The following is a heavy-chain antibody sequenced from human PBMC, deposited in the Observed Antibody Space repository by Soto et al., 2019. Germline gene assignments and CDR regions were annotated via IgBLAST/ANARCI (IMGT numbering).Heavy chain of an antibody. CDR2: IKQDGSEK. Sequence: GGSLRLSCAASGFTFSSYWMSWVRQAPGKGLEWVANIKQDGSEKYYVDSVKGRFTISRDNAKNSLYLQMNSLRAEDTAVYYCARDFRQQLVPYYYYYYGMDVWGQGTTVTVSS. V-gene: IGHV3-7*05. CDR3: ARDFRQQLVPYYYYYYGMDV. CDR1: GFTFSSYW. D-gene: IGHD6-13*01. J-gene: IGHJ6*02.